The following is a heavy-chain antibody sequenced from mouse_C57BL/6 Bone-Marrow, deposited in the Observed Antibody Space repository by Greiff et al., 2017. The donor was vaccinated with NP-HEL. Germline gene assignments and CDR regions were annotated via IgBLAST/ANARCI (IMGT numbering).Heavy chain of an antibody. Sequence: EVHLVESGGGLVQPGGSLSLSCAASGFTFTDYYMSWVRQPPGKALEWLGFIRNKANGYTSEYSASVKGRFTISRDNSHSILYLQMNALRAEDSATYYCARYKREYFDVWGTGTTVTVSS. V-gene: IGHV7-3*01. CDR1: GFTFTDYY. CDR3: ARYKREYFDV. J-gene: IGHJ1*03. CDR2: IRNKANGYTS.